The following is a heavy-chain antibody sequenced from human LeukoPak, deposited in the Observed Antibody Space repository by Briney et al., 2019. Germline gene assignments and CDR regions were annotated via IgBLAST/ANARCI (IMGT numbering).Heavy chain of an antibody. D-gene: IGHD6-13*01. Sequence: GGSLRLSCAASGFTFSSYAMSWVRQAPGKGLDWFSAISGSGGSTYYADSVKGRFTISRDNSKNTLYLQMNSLRAEDTAVYYCAKGPWYSSSWYDYWGQGTLVTVSS. J-gene: IGHJ4*02. CDR3: AKGPWYSSSWYDY. CDR2: ISGSGGST. CDR1: GFTFSSYA. V-gene: IGHV3-23*01.